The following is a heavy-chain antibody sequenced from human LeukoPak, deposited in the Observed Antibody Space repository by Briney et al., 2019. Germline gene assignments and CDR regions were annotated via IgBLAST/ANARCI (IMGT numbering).Heavy chain of an antibody. CDR2: IYYSGST. D-gene: IGHD3-9*01. CDR1: GGSIRSSNYY. CDR3: VRLMTGYRHDACDV. V-gene: IGHV4-39*01. J-gene: IGHJ3*01. Sequence: SETLSLTCTVSGGSIRSSNYYWGWIRQPPGKGLEWIGSIYYSGSTYYNPSLKSRVTISVDTSKNQFSLKLSSVTAADTAVYYCVRLMTGYRHDACDVWGQGTMVNVSS.